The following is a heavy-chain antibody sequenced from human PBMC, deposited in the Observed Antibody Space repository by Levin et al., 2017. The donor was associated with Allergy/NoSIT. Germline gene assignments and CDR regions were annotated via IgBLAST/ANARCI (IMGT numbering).Heavy chain of an antibody. D-gene: IGHD3-9*01. CDR3: AKDLRANYDILTGLDY. J-gene: IGHJ4*02. CDR2: ISYDGSNK. V-gene: IGHV3-30*18. Sequence: SCAASGFTFSSYGMHWVRQAPGQGLEWVAVISYDGSNKYYADSVQGRFTISRDNSKNTLYLQMISLRAEDTAVYYCAKDLRANYDILTGLDYRGQGTLVTVSS. CDR1: GFTFSSYG.